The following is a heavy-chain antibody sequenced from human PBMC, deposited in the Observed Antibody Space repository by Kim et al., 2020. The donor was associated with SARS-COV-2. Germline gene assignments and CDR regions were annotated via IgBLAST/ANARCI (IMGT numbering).Heavy chain of an antibody. CDR3: ARARGGSYYYGLDV. Sequence: GGSLRLSCAASGFTFSSYAMHWVRQAPGKGLEWVALISYDGGNKYYADSVMGRFTISRDNSKNTLYLQMSSLRAEDTAVYYCARARGGSYYYGLDVGGHGTTVTVSS. D-gene: IGHD1-26*01. J-gene: IGHJ6*02. CDR2: ISYDGGNK. CDR1: GFTFSSYA. V-gene: IGHV3-30*04.